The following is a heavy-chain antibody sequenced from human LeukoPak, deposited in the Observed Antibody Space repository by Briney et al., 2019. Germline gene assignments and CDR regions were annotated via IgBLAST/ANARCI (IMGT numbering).Heavy chain of an antibody. CDR1: GYTFTKYG. J-gene: IGHJ3*02. V-gene: IGHV1-18*01. D-gene: IGHD6-6*01. CDR2: ISTYNGNT. Sequence: ASVKVSCKASGYTFTKYGITWVRQAPGQGLEWMGWISTYNGNTNYAQKLQGRVTMTTDTSTSTAYMELRSLRSDDTAVYYCAREDSSSSGDAFDIWGQGTMVTVSS. CDR3: AREDSSSSGDAFDI.